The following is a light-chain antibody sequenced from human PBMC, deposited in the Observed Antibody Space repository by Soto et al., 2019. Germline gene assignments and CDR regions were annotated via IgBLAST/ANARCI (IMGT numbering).Light chain of an antibody. CDR2: GAS. V-gene: IGKV3-20*01. CDR1: QSVSSSY. Sequence: EIVLTKSPGTLYLSPGERATLSCRASQSVSSSYFAWYQQKPGQAPRLLIYGASSRATGIPGRFSGNGAGTELSLTISRLEHEDFAENYCQPYDRQAKWTFGKGNKFAIK. CDR3: QPYDRQAKWT. J-gene: IGKJ1*01.